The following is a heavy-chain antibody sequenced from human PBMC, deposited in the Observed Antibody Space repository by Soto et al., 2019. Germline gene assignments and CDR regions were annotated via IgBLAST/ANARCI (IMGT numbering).Heavy chain of an antibody. D-gene: IGHD6-19*01. Sequence: GGSLRLSCVASGFTFSGYNLNWVRQAPGKGLEWVAHISNDGSKKFYGDSVKGRFTISRDNSENTVYLQMTSLRPDDTAVFYCARDVAMPTGLGLGYWGQGTLVTVSS. CDR3: ARDVAMPTGLGLGY. CDR2: ISNDGSKK. CDR1: GFTFSGYN. V-gene: IGHV3-30*03. J-gene: IGHJ4*02.